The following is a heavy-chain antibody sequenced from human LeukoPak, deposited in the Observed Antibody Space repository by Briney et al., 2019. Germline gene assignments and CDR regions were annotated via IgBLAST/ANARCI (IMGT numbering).Heavy chain of an antibody. CDR2: INPDSGGT. D-gene: IGHD6-6*01. Sequence: ASVKVSCKAYGYTFTDYYIHWVRQAPGQGLEWIGRINPDSGGTNSAQKFQGRVTMTRDTSISTAYIELSSLRSDDTAVYYCARAKEQTIAARYFDYWGQGTLVTVSS. CDR1: GYTFTDYY. CDR3: ARAKEQTIAARYFDY. J-gene: IGHJ4*02. V-gene: IGHV1-2*06.